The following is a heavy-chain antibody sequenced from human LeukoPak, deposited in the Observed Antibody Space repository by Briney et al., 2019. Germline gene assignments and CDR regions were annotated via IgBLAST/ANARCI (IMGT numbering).Heavy chain of an antibody. Sequence: GGSLRLSCAASGFTFSSYEMNWVRQAPGKGLEWVSYISDSGNTIYYADSVKGRFSISRDNAKNSLYLQMNSLRVEDTALYYCARDKENTFSNNWFDPWGQGTLATVSS. V-gene: IGHV3-48*03. CDR2: ISDSGNTI. J-gene: IGHJ5*02. CDR3: ARDKENTFSNNWFDP. D-gene: IGHD3-3*02. CDR1: GFTFSSYE.